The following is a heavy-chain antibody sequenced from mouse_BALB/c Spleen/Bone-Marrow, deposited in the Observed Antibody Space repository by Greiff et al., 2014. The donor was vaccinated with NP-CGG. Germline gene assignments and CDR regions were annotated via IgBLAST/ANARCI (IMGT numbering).Heavy chain of an antibody. Sequence: EVQLQESGAELVKPGASVKLSCTASGFNIKDIYMPWVKQRPEQGLEWIGRIDPANGDTKYDPKFQGKATITADTSSNTAYLQLSSLTSEDTAVYYCARDYGPFDYWGQGTTLTVSS. D-gene: IGHD1-2*01. CDR3: ARDYGPFDY. CDR2: IDPANGDT. J-gene: IGHJ2*01. V-gene: IGHV14-3*02. CDR1: GFNIKDIY.